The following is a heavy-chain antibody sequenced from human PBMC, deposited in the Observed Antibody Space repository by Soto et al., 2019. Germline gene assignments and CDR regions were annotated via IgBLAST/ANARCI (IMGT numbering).Heavy chain of an antibody. Sequence: SETLSLTCTVSGGSISSYYWSWNRQPPGKGLEWIGYIDNSGGTNYNPSLKSRVTISVDTSKNQFSLKLSSVTAADTAVYYCARGINTIFGVVPYYYYMDVWGKGTTVTVSS. D-gene: IGHD3-3*01. J-gene: IGHJ6*03. CDR1: GGSISSYY. V-gene: IGHV4-59*01. CDR2: IDNSGGT. CDR3: ARGINTIFGVVPYYYYMDV.